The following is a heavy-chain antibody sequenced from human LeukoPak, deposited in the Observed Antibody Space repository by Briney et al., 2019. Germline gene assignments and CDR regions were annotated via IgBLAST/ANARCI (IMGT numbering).Heavy chain of an antibody. Sequence: GGSLRLSCAASGFTFSSYGMHWVRQAPGKGLEWVAVISYDGSNKYYADSVKGRFTISRDNSKNTLYPQMNSLRAEDTAVYYCAKDMDVGDYGSGDYFDYCGQGTLVTVSS. CDR3: AKDMDVGDYGSGDYFDY. CDR2: ISYDGSNK. J-gene: IGHJ4*02. V-gene: IGHV3-30*18. CDR1: GFTFSSYG. D-gene: IGHD3-10*01.